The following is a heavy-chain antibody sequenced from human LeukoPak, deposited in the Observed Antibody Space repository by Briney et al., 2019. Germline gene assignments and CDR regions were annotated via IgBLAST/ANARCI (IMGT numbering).Heavy chain of an antibody. Sequence: GSLRLSCAASGFTFSSYAMSWVRQAPGKGLEWVSAISGSGGSTYYADSVKGRFTISRDNSKNTLYLQMNSLRAEDTAVYYCAKSGGGYSSSWYRYFDYWGQGTLVTVSS. D-gene: IGHD6-13*01. CDR1: GFTFSSYA. CDR3: AKSGGGYSSSWYRYFDY. J-gene: IGHJ4*02. V-gene: IGHV3-23*01. CDR2: ISGSGGST.